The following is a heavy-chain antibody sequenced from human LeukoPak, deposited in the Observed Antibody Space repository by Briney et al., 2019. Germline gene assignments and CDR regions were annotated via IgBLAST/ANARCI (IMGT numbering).Heavy chain of an antibody. V-gene: IGHV4-39*01. CDR2: FDYSGST. Sequence: KPSESLSLACAVSGGSISSNTYYWGWIRQPPGKGLEWIGRFDYSGSTYYNPSLQSRVTIFEDTSKNQFSLKLTSVTAADTAVYYCARHLGGSYYSHFDYWGRGTLVTV. CDR1: GGSISSNTYY. J-gene: IGHJ4*02. CDR3: ARHLGGSYYSHFDY. D-gene: IGHD2-15*01.